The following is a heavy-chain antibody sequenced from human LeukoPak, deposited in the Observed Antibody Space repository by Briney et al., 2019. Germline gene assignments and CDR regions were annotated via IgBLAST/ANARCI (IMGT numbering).Heavy chain of an antibody. J-gene: IGHJ5*02. Sequence: GESLKISCKGSGYSFTSYWIGWVRQMPGKGLEWMGIIYPGDSDTRYSPSFQGQVTISADKSISTAYLQWSSLKASDTAMYYCARSPSGYCSGGSCYANWFDPWGQGTLVTVSS. D-gene: IGHD2-15*01. CDR1: GYSFTSYW. CDR3: ARSPSGYCSGGSCYANWFDP. V-gene: IGHV5-51*01. CDR2: IYPGDSDT.